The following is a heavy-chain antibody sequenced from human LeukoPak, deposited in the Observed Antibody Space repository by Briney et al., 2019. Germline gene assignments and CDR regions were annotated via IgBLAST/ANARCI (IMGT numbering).Heavy chain of an antibody. Sequence: PGGSLRLSCAASGFTFSSYSMNWVRQAPGKGLEWVSYISSSSSSTIYYADSVKGRFAISRDNAKNSLYLQMNSLRAEDTAVYYCARDPSIVGAIWGGKHIDFDYWGQGTLVTVPS. CDR2: ISSSSSSTI. CDR1: GFTFSSYS. D-gene: IGHD1-26*01. CDR3: ARDPSIVGAIWGGKHIDFDY. J-gene: IGHJ4*02. V-gene: IGHV3-48*01.